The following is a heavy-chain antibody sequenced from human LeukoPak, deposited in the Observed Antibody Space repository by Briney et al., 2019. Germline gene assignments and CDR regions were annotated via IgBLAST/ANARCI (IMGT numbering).Heavy chain of an antibody. CDR3: ARRGIAAAGQEAYYYGMDV. Sequence: PGESLKISWEGSGYSFTSYWIGWVRQMPGKGRERRGIIYPGDSDTRYSPSLQDHVPISDDKSISTASLQCSSLKASDTAMYYCARRGIAAAGQEAYYYGMDVWGQGTPVTVSS. J-gene: IGHJ6*02. V-gene: IGHV5-51*01. D-gene: IGHD6-13*01. CDR2: IYPGDSDT. CDR1: GYSFTSYW.